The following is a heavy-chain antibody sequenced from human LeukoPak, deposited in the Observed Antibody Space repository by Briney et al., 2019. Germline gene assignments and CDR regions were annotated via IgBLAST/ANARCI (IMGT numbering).Heavy chain of an antibody. CDR2: ISGSGGST. CDR3: AKAEEGARIAVMSGAFDI. D-gene: IGHD6-19*01. V-gene: IGHV3-23*01. J-gene: IGHJ3*02. Sequence: PGGSLRLSCAASGFTFSSYAMSWVRQAPGKGLEWVSAISGSGGSTYYADSVKGRFTISRDNSKNTLYLQMNSLRAEDTAVYYCAKAEEGARIAVMSGAFDIWGQGTMVTVSS. CDR1: GFTFSSYA.